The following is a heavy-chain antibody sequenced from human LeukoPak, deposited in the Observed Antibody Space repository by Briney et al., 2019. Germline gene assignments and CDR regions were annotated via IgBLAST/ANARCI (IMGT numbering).Heavy chain of an antibody. J-gene: IGHJ5*02. CDR3: ASNCGGDCYDNWFDP. CDR1: GYTFTYFG. CDR2: ISTYNGNA. Sequence: ASVTVSCKTSGYTFTYFGITWVRQAPGQGLEWMGWISTYNGNAKYAQNLQGRVTMTTDTSTSTAYRELRSLRSDDTAVYYCASNCGGDCYDNWFDPWGQGTLVTVSS. D-gene: IGHD2-21*02. V-gene: IGHV1-18*01.